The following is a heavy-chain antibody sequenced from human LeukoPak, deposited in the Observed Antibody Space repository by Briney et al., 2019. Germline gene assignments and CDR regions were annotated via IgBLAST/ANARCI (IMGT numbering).Heavy chain of an antibody. J-gene: IGHJ4*02. CDR2: INPSSGGT. V-gene: IGHV1-2*02. CDR3: ARESSLSGHEDY. Sequence: ASVKVSCKASGYTFTGYYMHWVRQAPGQGLEWMGWINPSSGGTNYAQKFQGRVTMTRDTSISTAYMELSRLRSDDTAVYYCARESSLSGHEDYWGQGTLVTVSS. D-gene: IGHD6-19*01. CDR1: GYTFTGYY.